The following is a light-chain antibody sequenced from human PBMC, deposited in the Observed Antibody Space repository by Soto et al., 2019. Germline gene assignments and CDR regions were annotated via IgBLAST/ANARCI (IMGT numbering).Light chain of an antibody. J-gene: IGKJ1*01. V-gene: IGKV4-1*01. CDR1: QSVLHSYNNKNS. CDR2: WAS. CDR3: NQYHDSPT. Sequence: DIVMTQSTDSLAVSLDERATINCKSSQSVLHSYNNKNSLAWSHQKPGHPPKFLIYWASTRESGFPDRITGSGYRTDYTLTISSLQAEDVAVYYCNQYHDSPTFGQGTKVEVK.